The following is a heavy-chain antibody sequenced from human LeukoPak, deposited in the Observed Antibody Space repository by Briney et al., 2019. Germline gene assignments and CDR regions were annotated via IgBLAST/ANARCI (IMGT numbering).Heavy chain of an antibody. J-gene: IGHJ4*02. CDR2: IDPSSTYI. V-gene: IGHV3-21*04. CDR1: GFTFRSYS. CDR3: AKPLGTTDSDFDY. Sequence: PGGSLRLSCAASGFTFRSYSMNWVRQAPGKGLEWVSAIDPSSTYIYYADSVKGRFTISRDNSKSTLYLQMNSLRAEDTAVYYCAKPLGTTDSDFDYWGQGTLVTVSS. D-gene: IGHD1-1*01.